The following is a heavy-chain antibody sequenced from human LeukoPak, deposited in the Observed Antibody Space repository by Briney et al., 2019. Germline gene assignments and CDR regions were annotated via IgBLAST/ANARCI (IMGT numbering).Heavy chain of an antibody. D-gene: IGHD5-12*01. CDR1: GGTFSSYA. CDR2: IIPIFGTA. Sequence: SVKVSCKASGGTFSSYAISWVRQAPGQGLEWMGGIIPIFGTANYAQKFQGRVTITADESTSTAYMELSSLRSEDTAVYYCARDGSDTKRSFDPWGQGTLVTVSS. CDR3: ARDGSDTKRSFDP. J-gene: IGHJ5*02. V-gene: IGHV1-69*13.